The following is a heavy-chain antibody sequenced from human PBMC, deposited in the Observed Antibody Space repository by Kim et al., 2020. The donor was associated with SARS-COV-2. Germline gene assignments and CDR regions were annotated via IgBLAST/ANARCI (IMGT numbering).Heavy chain of an antibody. D-gene: IGHD6-6*01. CDR3: ARTPYGMSSSTNFDY. CDR2: IDWDDDI. V-gene: IGHV2-70*11. J-gene: IGHJ4*02. Sequence: SGPTLVKPTQTLTLTCTFSGFSLSTSGMCVSWIRQPPGKALEWLARIDWDDDIYYSTSLKTRLTISKDTSKNQVVLTMTNMDPVDTATYYCARTPYGMSSSTNFDYWGQGTLVTVSS. CDR1: GFSLSTSGMC.